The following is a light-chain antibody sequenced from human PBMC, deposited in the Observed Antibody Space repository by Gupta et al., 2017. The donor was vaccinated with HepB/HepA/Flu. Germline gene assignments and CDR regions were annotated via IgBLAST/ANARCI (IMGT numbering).Light chain of an antibody. Sequence: PMTPSPSTLSASGGDRVPITCRASQNTGYWLAWFQQKPGQAPNRLISKTSTLDCGVPARFSGSGSGTDFTLKISSVEADDVGTYYCKQYKNYPCTFGQGTKVEIK. J-gene: IGKJ2*02. CDR2: KTS. CDR3: KQYKNYPCT. CDR1: QNTGYW. V-gene: IGKV1-5*03.